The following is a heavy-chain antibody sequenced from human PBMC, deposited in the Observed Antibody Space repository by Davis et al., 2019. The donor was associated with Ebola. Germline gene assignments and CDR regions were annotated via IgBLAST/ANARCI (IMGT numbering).Heavy chain of an antibody. CDR1: GYSFTSYW. V-gene: IGHV5-51*01. CDR2: IYPGDSDT. D-gene: IGHD2-2*01. J-gene: IGHJ5*02. CDR3: ARIPYCSSTSCENWFDP. Sequence: GESLKISCKGSGYSFTSYWIGWVRQMPGKGLEWMGIIYPGDSDTRYSPSFQGQVTISADKSISTAYLQWSSLKASDTAMYYCARIPYCSSTSCENWFDPWGQGTLVTVSS.